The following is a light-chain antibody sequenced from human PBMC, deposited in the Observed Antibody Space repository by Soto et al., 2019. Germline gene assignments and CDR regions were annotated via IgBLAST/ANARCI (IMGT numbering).Light chain of an antibody. CDR3: XEXKSYST. Sequence: DIQMTQSPSTLSASVGDRVTITCRASQSISSWLAWYQQKPGKAPKLLIYKASSLESGVPSRFSGSGSGTEFTLTISSLQPDXXXXXXCXEXKSYSTFGQGTKLEIK. CDR1: QSISSW. V-gene: IGKV1-5*03. J-gene: IGKJ2*01. CDR2: KAS.